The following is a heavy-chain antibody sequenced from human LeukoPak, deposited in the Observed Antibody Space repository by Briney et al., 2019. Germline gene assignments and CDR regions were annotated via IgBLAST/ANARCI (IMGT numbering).Heavy chain of an antibody. CDR1: GFTFSSYW. V-gene: IGHV3-7*01. CDR2: IKQDGSEK. CDR3: ARDLTGYYDSSGYPH. D-gene: IGHD3-22*01. Sequence: PGGSLRLSCAASGFTFSSYWMSWVRQAPGKGLEWVANIKQDGSEKYYVDSVKGRFTISRDNAKNSLYLQMNSLRAEDTAVYYCARDLTGYYDSSGYPHWGQGTLVTVSS. J-gene: IGHJ4*02.